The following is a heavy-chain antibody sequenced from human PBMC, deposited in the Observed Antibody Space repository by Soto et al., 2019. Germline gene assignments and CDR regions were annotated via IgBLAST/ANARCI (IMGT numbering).Heavy chain of an antibody. V-gene: IGHV4-4*02. CDR3: ARCSLVVVPPPGFAP. CDR2: IYYSGTT. CDR1: GGSISSSNW. Sequence: SETLSITCAASGGSISSSNWWSWVRQPPGKGLEWIGYIYYSGTTYYNPSLKSRVTISVETSKNEVSLKLSSVSAADTALYYCARCSLVVVPPPGFAPWGGGPLVTFSS. J-gene: IGHJ5*02. D-gene: IGHD2-2*01.